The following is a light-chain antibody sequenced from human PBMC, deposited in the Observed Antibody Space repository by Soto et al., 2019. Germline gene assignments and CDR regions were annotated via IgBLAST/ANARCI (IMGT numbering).Light chain of an antibody. V-gene: IGLV2-14*01. Sequence: QPVLTQPASVSGSPGQSITISCTGTSSDVGGYNFVSWYQQYPGKAPKLMIYDVSNRPSGVSNRFSGSKSGDTASLTISGLQADDEADYYCSSCTSSSTVVFGGGTKLTVL. CDR1: SSDVGGYNF. CDR2: DVS. J-gene: IGLJ2*01. CDR3: SSCTSSSTVV.